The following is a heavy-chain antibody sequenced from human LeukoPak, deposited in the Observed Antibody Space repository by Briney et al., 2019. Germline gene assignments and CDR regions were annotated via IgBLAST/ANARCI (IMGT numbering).Heavy chain of an antibody. Sequence: PGRSLRLSCAASGFTFSSYGMHWVRQAPGKGLEWVAVIWYDGSNKYYADSVKGRFTISRDNSKNTLYLQMNSLRAEDTAVYYCARDLYSNYVYYFDYWGQGTLVTVSS. CDR3: ARDLYSNYVYYFDY. V-gene: IGHV3-33*01. CDR1: GFTFSSYG. J-gene: IGHJ4*02. CDR2: IWYDGSNK. D-gene: IGHD4-11*01.